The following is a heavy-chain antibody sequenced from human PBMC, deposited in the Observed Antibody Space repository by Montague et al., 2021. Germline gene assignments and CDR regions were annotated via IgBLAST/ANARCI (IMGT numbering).Heavy chain of an antibody. CDR3: ASDRGPCDY. Sequence: SETLSLTCGVYGGSLSEYYWSWIRQSPAKGLELIGEVRHIESTNYNPSLTSRVTMSVDKSKNQFSLKLRSVTAADTAVYYCASDRGPCDYWGQGTVVTVSS. CDR1: GGSLSEYY. D-gene: IGHD3-10*01. CDR2: VRHIEST. J-gene: IGHJ4*02. V-gene: IGHV4-34*01.